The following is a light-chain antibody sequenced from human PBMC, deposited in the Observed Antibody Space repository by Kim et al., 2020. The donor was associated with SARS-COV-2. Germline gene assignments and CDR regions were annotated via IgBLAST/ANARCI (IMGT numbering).Light chain of an antibody. J-gene: IGKJ2*01. V-gene: IGKV1-5*03. Sequence: DIKMTQSPSTLFASVGDRVTITCRASQSVSSRLAWYQQKPGKAPKLLICKASTLEGGVPSRFSGRGSGTEFTLTSNSVQLDDFAPYSCQQYASHPYTFGQGTKLEIK. CDR3: QQYASHPYT. CDR2: KAS. CDR1: QSVSSR.